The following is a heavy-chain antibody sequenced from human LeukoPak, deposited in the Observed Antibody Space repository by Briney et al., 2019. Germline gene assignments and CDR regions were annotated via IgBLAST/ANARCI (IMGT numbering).Heavy chain of an antibody. V-gene: IGHV3-15*01. D-gene: IGHD6-13*01. CDR2: IKRRMKCGTT. CDR3: TTISGVAAAGTRNYYYYMDV. J-gene: IGHJ6*03. CDR1: GFSFNHAW. Sequence: PVGSLRLSRAASGFSFNHAWMSWVRQAPGKELEWVGRIKRRMKCGTTDHAAAVKGRFTISRDDSKNTLYLQMNSLKTEDTAVYYCTTISGVAAAGTRNYYYYMDVWGRGTTVTVSS.